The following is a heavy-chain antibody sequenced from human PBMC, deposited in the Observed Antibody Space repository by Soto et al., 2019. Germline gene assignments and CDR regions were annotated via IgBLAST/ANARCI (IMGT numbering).Heavy chain of an antibody. D-gene: IGHD2-8*01. CDR2: IIPIFGTA. V-gene: IGHV1-69*01. Sequence: QVQLVQSGAEVKKPGSSVKVSCKASGGSFSSYVISWQRQAPGQGLEWMGGIIPIFGTASYAQKFQGRVPITAYESTSTAYMGLSSLKSEETAVYYCARRMAYAMRGWDGMDVWGQGTTVIVSS. CDR3: ARRMAYAMRGWDGMDV. J-gene: IGHJ6*02. CDR1: GGSFSSYV.